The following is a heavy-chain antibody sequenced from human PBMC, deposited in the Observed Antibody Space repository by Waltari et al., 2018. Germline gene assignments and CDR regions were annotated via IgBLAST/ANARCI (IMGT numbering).Heavy chain of an antibody. V-gene: IGHV4-59*01. CDR3: ARLRGSSIAARRPGSYYMDV. Sequence: QVQLQESGPGLVKPSETLSLTCTVSGGSISSYYWSWIRQPPGKGLEWIGDIYYRVSTNHNPSLKSRVTISVDTSKNQFSLKLSSVTAADTAVYYCARLRGSSIAARRPGSYYMDVWGKGTTVTVSS. CDR1: GGSISSYY. CDR2: IYYRVST. D-gene: IGHD6-6*01. J-gene: IGHJ6*03.